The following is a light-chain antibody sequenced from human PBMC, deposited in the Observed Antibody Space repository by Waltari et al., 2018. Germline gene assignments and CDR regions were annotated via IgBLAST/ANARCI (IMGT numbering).Light chain of an antibody. J-gene: IGKJ5*01. V-gene: IGKV1-9*01. CDR2: GAS. CDR1: QGISTH. CDR3: QQLNNYPIT. Sequence: DIQLTQSPSFLSASVGDRVSLTFRASQGISTHLAWYQQKPGRAPKLLIYGASTLQRGVPSRFSGSGSGTEFTLTISSLQPEDFATYHCQQLNNYPITFGQGTRLEIK.